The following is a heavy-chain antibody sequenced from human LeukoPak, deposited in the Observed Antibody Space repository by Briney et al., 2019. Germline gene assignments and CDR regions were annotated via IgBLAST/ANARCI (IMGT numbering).Heavy chain of an antibody. CDR3: AKDREVTTDYYYYMDV. J-gene: IGHJ6*03. D-gene: IGHD4-11*01. Sequence: QPGGSLRLSCAASGFTFSSYGMHWVRQAPGKGLEWVAFIRYDGSNKYYADSVKGRFTISRDNSKNTLYLQMNSLRAEDTAVYYCAKDREVTTDYYYYMDVWGKGTTVTVSS. CDR2: IRYDGSNK. V-gene: IGHV3-30*02. CDR1: GFTFSSYG.